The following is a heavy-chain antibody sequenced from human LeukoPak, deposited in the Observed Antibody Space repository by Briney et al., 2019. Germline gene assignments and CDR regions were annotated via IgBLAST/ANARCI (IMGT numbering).Heavy chain of an antibody. CDR3: ARDASLRFLEWFHYVGYYYYGMDV. Sequence: PGGSLRLSCAASGFTVSSNYMSWVRQAPGKGLEWVAVIWYDGSNKYYADSVKGRFTISRDNSKNTLYLQMNSLRAEDTAVYYCARDASLRFLEWFHYVGYYYYGMDVWGQGTTVTVSS. CDR2: IWYDGSNK. D-gene: IGHD3-3*01. V-gene: IGHV3-33*08. J-gene: IGHJ6*02. CDR1: GFTVSSNY.